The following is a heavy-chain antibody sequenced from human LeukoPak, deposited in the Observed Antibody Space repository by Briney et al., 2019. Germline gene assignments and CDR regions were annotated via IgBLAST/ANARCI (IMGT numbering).Heavy chain of an antibody. CDR2: ISGSGGST. D-gene: IGHD5-18*01. V-gene: IGHV3-23*01. CDR1: GFTFSNYA. J-gene: IGHJ4*02. CDR3: ARVRWIQLWLPPDY. Sequence: GGSLRLSCAASGFTFSNYAMSWVRQAPGKGLEWVSAISGSGGSTYYADSVKGRFTISRDNSKNTLYLQMNSLRAEDTAVYYCARVRWIQLWLPPDYWGQGTLVTVSS.